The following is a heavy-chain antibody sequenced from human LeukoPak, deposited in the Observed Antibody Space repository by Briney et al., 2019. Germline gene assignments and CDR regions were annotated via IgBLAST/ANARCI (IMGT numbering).Heavy chain of an antibody. CDR3: ARRSGSFDY. J-gene: IGHJ4*02. V-gene: IGHV3-11*04. CDR2: ISSSGRTI. D-gene: IGHD1-26*01. Sequence: KAGGSLRLSCAASGFTFSDHYMSWIRQSPGKGLEYISYISSSGRTIYYADSVQGRFTISRDNAKNSLFLQMSSLRAEDTAVYYCARRSGSFDYWGQGTLVTVSS. CDR1: GFTFSDHY.